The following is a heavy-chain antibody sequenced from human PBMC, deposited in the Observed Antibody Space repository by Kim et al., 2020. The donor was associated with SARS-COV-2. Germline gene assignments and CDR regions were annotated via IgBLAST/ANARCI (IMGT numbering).Heavy chain of an antibody. D-gene: IGHD3-9*01. CDR2: IYSGGST. Sequence: GGSLRLSCAASGFTVSSNYMSWVRQAPGKGLEWVSVIYSGGSTYYADSVKGRFTISRDNSKNTLYLQMNSLRAEDTAVYYCARDSQNYDILTGYYNGEYFQHWGQGTLVTVSS. V-gene: IGHV3-53*01. CDR3: ARDSQNYDILTGYYNGEYFQH. CDR1: GFTVSSNY. J-gene: IGHJ1*01.